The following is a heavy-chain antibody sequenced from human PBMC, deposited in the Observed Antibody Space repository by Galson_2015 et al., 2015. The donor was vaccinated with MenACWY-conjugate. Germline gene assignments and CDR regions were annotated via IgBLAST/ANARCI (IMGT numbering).Heavy chain of an antibody. CDR3: ARDPGTIMKYHFDH. J-gene: IGHJ4*02. V-gene: IGHV3-21*01. CDR1: GFPFSDYS. D-gene: IGHD3-16*01. Sequence: SLRLSCAASGFPFSDYSMNWVRQAPGKGLEWVSFISSSSSYIYYADSVKGRFTVSRDNAKNSLYLQMTSLRAEDTAVYYCARDPGTIMKYHFDHWGQGTLVTVSS. CDR2: ISSSSSYI.